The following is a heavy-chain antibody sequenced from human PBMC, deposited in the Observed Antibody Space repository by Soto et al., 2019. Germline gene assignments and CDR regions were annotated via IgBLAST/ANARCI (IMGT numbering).Heavy chain of an antibody. Sequence: EVQLVESGGGLVQPGRSLRLSCAASGFTFDDYAMHWVRQAPGKGLEWVSGISWNSGSIGYADSVKGRFTISRDNAKNSLYLQMNSLRAEDTALYYCAKDTGGSSGWYGAFDIWGQGTMVTVSS. CDR1: GFTFDDYA. CDR3: AKDTGGSSGWYGAFDI. CDR2: ISWNSGSI. J-gene: IGHJ3*02. D-gene: IGHD6-19*01. V-gene: IGHV3-9*01.